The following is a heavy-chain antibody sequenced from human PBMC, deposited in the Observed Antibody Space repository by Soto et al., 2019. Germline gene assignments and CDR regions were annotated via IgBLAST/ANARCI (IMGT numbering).Heavy chain of an antibody. D-gene: IGHD1-26*01. V-gene: IGHV3-72*01. Sequence: EVQLVESGGGLVQPGGSLRLSCAASGFTFSDHYMDWVRQAPGKGLEWVGRIRNKANSYTTEYAASVKGRFTLSRDDSKNSLYLQMNSLKTEDTAVYYCASGTYPFDYWGQGTLVTVSS. CDR3: ASGTYPFDY. CDR1: GFTFSDHY. CDR2: IRNKANSYTT. J-gene: IGHJ4*02.